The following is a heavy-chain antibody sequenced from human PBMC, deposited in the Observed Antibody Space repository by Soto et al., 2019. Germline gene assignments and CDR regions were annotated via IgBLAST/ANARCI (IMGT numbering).Heavy chain of an antibody. V-gene: IGHV3-13*01. CDR3: ARVVWGYSGYDYYFDY. J-gene: IGHJ4*02. CDR2: IGSAGDT. Sequence: GGSLRLSCAASGFTFSTYDMHWVRQATGKGLEWVSAIGSAGDTSYPASVKGRFTISRENAKNSLYLQMNSLRAGDTAVYYCARVVWGYSGYDYYFDYWGQGTLVTVSS. CDR1: GFTFSTYD. D-gene: IGHD5-12*01.